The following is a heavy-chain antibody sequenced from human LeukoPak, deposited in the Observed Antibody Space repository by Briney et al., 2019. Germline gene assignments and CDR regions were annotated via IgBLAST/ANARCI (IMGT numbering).Heavy chain of an antibody. D-gene: IGHD7-27*01. J-gene: IGHJ4*02. CDR1: GYTFTSYD. V-gene: IGHV1-8*01. CDR2: MNPNSGNT. CDR3: AKTGDRSRGYFDY. Sequence: ASVKVSCKASGYTFTSYDINWVRQATGQGLEWMGWMNPNSGNTGYAQKFQGRVTMTRNTSISTAYMELSSLRSEDTAVYYCAKTGDRSRGYFDYWGQGTLVTVSS.